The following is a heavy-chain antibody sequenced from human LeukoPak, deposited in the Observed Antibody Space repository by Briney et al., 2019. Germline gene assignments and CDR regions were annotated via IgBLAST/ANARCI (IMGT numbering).Heavy chain of an antibody. Sequence: GGSLRLSCAASGFTFSSYWMHWVRQAPGKGLVWVSRINSDGSSTSYADPVKGRFTISRDNAKNTLYLQMNSLRAEDTAVYYCARVPVRRYYGSGSYYHYYYGMDVWGKGTTVTVSS. CDR2: INSDGSST. J-gene: IGHJ6*04. V-gene: IGHV3-74*01. CDR3: ARVPVRRYYGSGSYYHYYYGMDV. D-gene: IGHD3-10*01. CDR1: GFTFSSYW.